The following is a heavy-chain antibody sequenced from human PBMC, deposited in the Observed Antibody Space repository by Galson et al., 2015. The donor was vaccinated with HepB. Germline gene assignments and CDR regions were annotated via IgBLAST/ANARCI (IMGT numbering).Heavy chain of an antibody. V-gene: IGHV3-15*01. J-gene: IGHJ4*02. D-gene: IGHD6-13*01. CDR3: ITDGYSGSWAFDY. CDR2: IKTKTEGGTT. Sequence: SLRLSCAASGFTFSNAGMSWVRQAPGKGLEWVGRIKTKTEGGTTDYAAPVKGRFAISRDDSKNTLYLQINSLNIEDTAVYFCITDGYSGSWAFDYWGQGSLVTVSS. CDR1: GFTFSNAG.